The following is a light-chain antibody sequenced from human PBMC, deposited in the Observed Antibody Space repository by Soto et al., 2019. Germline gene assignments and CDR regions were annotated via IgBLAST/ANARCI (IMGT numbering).Light chain of an antibody. V-gene: IGKV3-15*01. CDR2: RAS. Sequence: TQSRCTLSVSPGEGATLSCRASQSINTLLAWYQQKPGQAPRLLIYRASTRATDIPARFSGSGSGTDFTLTISSLQSEDFAIYYCQQYNNWPIPFGQGTRLEI. J-gene: IGKJ5*01. CDR3: QQYNNWPIP. CDR1: QSINTL.